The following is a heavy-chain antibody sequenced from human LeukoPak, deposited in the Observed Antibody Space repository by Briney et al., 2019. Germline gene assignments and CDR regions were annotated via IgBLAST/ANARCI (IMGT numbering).Heavy chain of an antibody. D-gene: IGHD2-8*02. Sequence: PGGSLRLSCAASGFTFNKYAMSWVRQAPGEGLEWVSAISGSDAGTYYADSVKGRFTISRDNSKNTLYLQMNSLRAEDAAVYYCAKAPLGRCTGAICYSFDYWGQGTLVTVSS. J-gene: IGHJ4*02. CDR2: ISGSDAGT. V-gene: IGHV3-23*01. CDR3: AKAPLGRCTGAICYSFDY. CDR1: GFTFNKYA.